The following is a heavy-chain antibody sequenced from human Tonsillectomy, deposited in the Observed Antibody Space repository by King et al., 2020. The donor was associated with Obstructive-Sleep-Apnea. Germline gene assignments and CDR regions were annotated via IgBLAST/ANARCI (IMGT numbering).Heavy chain of an antibody. CDR3: AREGVNYYDSSGYYDY. CDR2: IYYSGST. V-gene: IGHV4-59*01. J-gene: IGHJ4*02. Sequence: QLQESGPGLVKPSETLSLTCTVSGGSISSYYWSWIRQPPGKGLEWIGYIYYSGSTNCNPSLKSRVTISVATSKNQFSLKLTSVTAADPAVYYCAREGVNYYDSSGYYDYWGQGTLVTVSS. D-gene: IGHD3-22*01. CDR1: GGSISSYY.